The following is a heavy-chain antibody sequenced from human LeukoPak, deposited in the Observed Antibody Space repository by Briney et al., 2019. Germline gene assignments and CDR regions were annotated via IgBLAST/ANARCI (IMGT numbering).Heavy chain of an antibody. J-gene: IGHJ4*02. V-gene: IGHV3-53*01. Sequence: PGGSLRLSCVASWFTVSSNYMSWGRQAPGQGLEWVSVIYSSGTTNYADTVKRRFPISRDNSKTTLYLQMNSLRAEDTAVYYCARSTPPIGRSTYYFDYWGQGTLVTVSS. CDR3: ARSTPPIGRSTYYFDY. CDR1: WFTVSSNY. CDR2: IYSSGTT. D-gene: IGHD1-1*01.